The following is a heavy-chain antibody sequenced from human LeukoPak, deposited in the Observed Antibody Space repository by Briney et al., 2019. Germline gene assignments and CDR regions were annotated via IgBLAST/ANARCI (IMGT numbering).Heavy chain of an antibody. J-gene: IGHJ6*03. CDR2: IYTSGST. Sequence: PSETLSLTCTVSGGSISSGSYYWSWIRQPAGEGLEWIGRIYTSGSTNYNPSLKSRVTISVDTSKNHFSLKLSSVTAADTAVYYCARGTKEMATNPQYYYYYMDVWGKGTTVTVSS. CDR3: ARGTKEMATNPQYYYYYMDV. V-gene: IGHV4-61*02. CDR1: GGSISSGSYY. D-gene: IGHD5-24*01.